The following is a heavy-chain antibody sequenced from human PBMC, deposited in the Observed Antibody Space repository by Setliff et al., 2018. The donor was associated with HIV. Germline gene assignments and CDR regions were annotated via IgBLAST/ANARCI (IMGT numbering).Heavy chain of an antibody. J-gene: IGHJ4*02. CDR2: VYYSGTT. V-gene: IGHV4-39*06. CDR1: DGSMTSGSYY. CDR3: ARLSCSSNSCPFDY. Sequence: PSETLSLTCSVSDGSMTSGSYYWGWIRQPPGKGLVWIGSVYYSGTTYYNPSLKSRLRMSVDTFKNQFTLKVISMTAADTAVYYCARLSCSSNSCPFDYWVQGTLVTISS. D-gene: IGHD2-2*01.